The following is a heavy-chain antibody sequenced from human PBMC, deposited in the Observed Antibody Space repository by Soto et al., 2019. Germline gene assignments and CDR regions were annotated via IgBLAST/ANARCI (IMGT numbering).Heavy chain of an antibody. J-gene: IGHJ3*02. D-gene: IGHD4-17*01. CDR2: INHSGST. Sequence: QVQLQQWGAGLLKPSETLSLTCAVYGGSFSGYYWSWIRQPPGKGLEWIGEINHSGSTNYNPSLKRRVTISVDTSKNQFSLKLSSVTAADTAVYYCARDPVTTGAFDIWGQGTMVTVSS. V-gene: IGHV4-34*01. CDR1: GGSFSGYY. CDR3: ARDPVTTGAFDI.